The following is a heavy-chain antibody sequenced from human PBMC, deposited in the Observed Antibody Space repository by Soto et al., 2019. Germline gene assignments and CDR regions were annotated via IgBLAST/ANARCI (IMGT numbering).Heavy chain of an antibody. CDR3: ARDPLICGWYPRGWFDP. CDR1: GDSVSSNSAA. CDR2: TYYRSKWYN. J-gene: IGHJ5*02. Sequence: SQTLSLTCAISGDSVSSNSAAWNWIRQSPSRGLEWLGRTYYRSKWYNDYAVSVKSRITINPDTSKNQFSLQLNSVTPEDTAVYYCARDPLICGWYPRGWFDPWGQGTLVTVSS. V-gene: IGHV6-1*01. D-gene: IGHD6-19*01.